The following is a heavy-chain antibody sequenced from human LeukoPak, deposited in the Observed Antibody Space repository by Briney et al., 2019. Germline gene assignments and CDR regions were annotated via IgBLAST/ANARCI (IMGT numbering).Heavy chain of an antibody. CDR1: GYTFTSYD. J-gene: IGHJ4*02. CDR2: MNPNSGNT. CDR3: ARVPTGHYQPIDY. D-gene: IGHD3-9*01. Sequence: ASVKVSCKASGYTFTSYDIYWVRQATGQGLEWMGWMNPNSGNTGYAQKFQGRVTMTRNTSISTAYMELSSLRSEDTAVYYCARVPTGHYQPIDYWGQGTLVTVSS. V-gene: IGHV1-8*01.